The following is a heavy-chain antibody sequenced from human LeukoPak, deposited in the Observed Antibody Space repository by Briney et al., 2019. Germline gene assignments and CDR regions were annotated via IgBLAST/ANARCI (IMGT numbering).Heavy chain of an antibody. D-gene: IGHD6-13*01. Sequence: GGSLILSCATSGLAFNGYWMSCVLQAPGKGLEWVATIRQAGSQKYYVDSVKGRFTISRDNAKNSLYLQMNSLRDEDTAVYYCVSSSWTYYYYYYMDVWGKGTTVTISS. J-gene: IGHJ6*03. CDR1: GLAFNGYW. CDR2: IRQAGSQK. CDR3: VSSSWTYYYYYYMDV. V-gene: IGHV3-7*01.